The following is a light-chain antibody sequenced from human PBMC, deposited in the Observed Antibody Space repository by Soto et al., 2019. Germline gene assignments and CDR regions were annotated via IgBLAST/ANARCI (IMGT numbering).Light chain of an antibody. Sequence: ENVLTPSPGTLSLSPVERATLSCRASQSVRTNYLAWYQQKPGQAPRLLIYGASTRATGIPARFSGSGSGTEFTLTISSLQSEDFAVYYCQQYNNWPPRTFGQGTKVDIK. CDR2: GAS. V-gene: IGKV3-15*01. CDR3: QQYNNWPPRT. CDR1: QSVRTN. J-gene: IGKJ1*01.